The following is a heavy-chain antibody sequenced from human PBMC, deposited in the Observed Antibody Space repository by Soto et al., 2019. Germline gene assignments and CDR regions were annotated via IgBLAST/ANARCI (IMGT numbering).Heavy chain of an antibody. CDR1: GFSLSTSGVG. Sequence: QITLKESGPTLVKPTQTLTLTCTFSGFSLSTSGVGVGWIRQPQGKALEWLELIYWDDDKRYSPSRKSRLTITKDTSKNQVVLTMTNMDPVDTATYYCAHRYSSSSQFDYWGQGTLVTVSS. J-gene: IGHJ4*02. CDR3: AHRYSSSSQFDY. D-gene: IGHD6-6*01. V-gene: IGHV2-5*02. CDR2: IYWDDDK.